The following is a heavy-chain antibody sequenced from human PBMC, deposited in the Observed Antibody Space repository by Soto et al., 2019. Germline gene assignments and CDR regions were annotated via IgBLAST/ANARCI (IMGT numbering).Heavy chain of an antibody. V-gene: IGHV4-39*01. D-gene: IGHD3-3*01. CDR1: GGSISSSSYY. Sequence: QLQLQESGPGLVKPSETLSLTCTVSGGSISSSSYYWGWIRQPPGKGLEWIGSIYYSGSTYYNPSLKSRVTISVDTSKNQFSLKLSSVTAADTAVYYCARHKNRMGSSYYDFWSGYYTSVTYWGQGTLVTVSS. CDR2: IYYSGST. J-gene: IGHJ4*02. CDR3: ARHKNRMGSSYYDFWSGYYTSVTY.